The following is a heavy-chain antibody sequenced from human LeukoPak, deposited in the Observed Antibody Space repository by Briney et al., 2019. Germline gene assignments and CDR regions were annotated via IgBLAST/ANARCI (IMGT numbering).Heavy chain of an antibody. J-gene: IGHJ6*03. Sequence: GGSLRLSCAASGFTVSSNYMSWVRQAPGKGLEWVSVIYSGGSTYYADSVKGRFTISRDNSKNTLYLQMNSLRAEDTAVYYCARGHYGSSGYLGGRYYYYYMDVWGRGTTVTVSS. CDR2: IYSGGST. CDR1: GFTVSSNY. CDR3: ARGHYGSSGYLGGRYYYYYMDV. D-gene: IGHD3-22*01. V-gene: IGHV3-53*01.